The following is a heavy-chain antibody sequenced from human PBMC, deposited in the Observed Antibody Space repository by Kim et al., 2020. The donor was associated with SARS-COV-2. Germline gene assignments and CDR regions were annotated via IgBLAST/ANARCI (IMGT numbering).Heavy chain of an antibody. D-gene: IGHD1-26*01. J-gene: IGHJ5*02. V-gene: IGHV1-18*01. CDR3: ASSIGRHPTSNWFDP. Sequence: QKLQGRVTMTTDTSTSTAYMELRSLRSDDTAVYYCASSIGRHPTSNWFDPWGQGTLVTVSS.